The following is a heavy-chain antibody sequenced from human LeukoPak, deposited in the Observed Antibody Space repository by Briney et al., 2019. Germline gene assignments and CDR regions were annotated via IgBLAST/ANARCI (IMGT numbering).Heavy chain of an antibody. CDR3: ARDPLLLRFLEWLPTMGDYMDV. V-gene: IGHV3-7*01. CDR1: GFTFSSYW. CDR2: IKQDGSEK. D-gene: IGHD3-3*01. J-gene: IGHJ6*03. Sequence: PGGSLRLSCAASGFTFSSYWMSWVRQAPGKGLEWVANIKQDGSEKYYVDSVKGRFTTSRDNAKNSLYLQMNSLRAEDTAVYYCARDPLLLRFLEWLPTMGDYMDVWGKGTTVTVSS.